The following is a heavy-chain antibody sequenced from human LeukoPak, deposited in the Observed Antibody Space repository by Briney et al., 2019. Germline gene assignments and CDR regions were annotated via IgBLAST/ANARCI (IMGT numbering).Heavy chain of an antibody. J-gene: IGHJ4*02. CDR1: GGSFSGYY. D-gene: IGHD3-10*01. CDR3: ARGRSGPSVREAYLGH. Sequence: SETLSLTCAVYGGSFSGYYWSWIRQPPGKGLEWIGEINHSGSTNYNPSLKSRVTISVDTSKNQFSLKLSSVTAADTAVYYCARGRSGPSVREAYLGHWGQGTLVTVSS. CDR2: INHSGST. V-gene: IGHV4-34*01.